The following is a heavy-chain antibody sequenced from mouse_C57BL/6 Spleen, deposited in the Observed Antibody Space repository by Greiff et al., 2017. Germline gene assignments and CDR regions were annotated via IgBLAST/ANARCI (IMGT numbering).Heavy chain of an antibody. CDR1: GFTFTDYY. Sequence: EVKLMESGGGLVQPGGSLSLSCAASGFTFTDYYMSWVRQPPGKALEWLGFIRNKANGYTTEYSASVKGRFTISRDNSQSILYLQMNALRAEDSATYYCARKTGSYAMDYWGQGTSVTVSS. D-gene: IGHD4-1*01. CDR2: IRNKANGYTT. J-gene: IGHJ4*01. V-gene: IGHV7-3*01. CDR3: ARKTGSYAMDY.